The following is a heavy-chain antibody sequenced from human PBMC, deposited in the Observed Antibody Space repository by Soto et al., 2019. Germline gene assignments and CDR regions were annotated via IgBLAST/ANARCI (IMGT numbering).Heavy chain of an antibody. CDR1: GCSISSGYY. CDR2: IYHSGST. Sequence: XETLSLTCAVSGCSISSGYYWGWIRQPPVKGLEWIGSIYHSGSTYYNPSLKSRVTISVDTSKNQFSLKLSSVTAADTAVYYCARVGDISSSSPTYYFDYWGQGTLVTVSS. D-gene: IGHD6-6*01. CDR3: ARVGDISSSSPTYYFDY. J-gene: IGHJ4*02. V-gene: IGHV4-38-2*01.